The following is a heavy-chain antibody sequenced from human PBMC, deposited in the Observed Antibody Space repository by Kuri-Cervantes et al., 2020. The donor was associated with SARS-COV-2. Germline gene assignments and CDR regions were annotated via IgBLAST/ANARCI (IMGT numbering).Heavy chain of an antibody. CDR3: AREITMVRGVIVTLDY. CDR1: GGSISSYY. J-gene: IGHJ4*02. CDR2: IYTSGST. D-gene: IGHD3-10*01. Sequence: SETLSLTCTVSGGSISSYYWSWIRQPAGKGLEWIGRIYTSGSTNYNPSLKSRVTMSVDTSKNQFSLKLSSVTAADTAVYYCAREITMVRGVIVTLDYWGQGTLVTVSS. V-gene: IGHV4-4*07.